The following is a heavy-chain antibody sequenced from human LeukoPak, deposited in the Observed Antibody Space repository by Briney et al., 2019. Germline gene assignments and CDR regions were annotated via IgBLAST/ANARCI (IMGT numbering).Heavy chain of an antibody. Sequence: GGSLRLSCAASGFTFSRYWMHWVRQAPGKGLVWVSRINNDGSSASYVDSVKGRFTISRDNAKNTLFLQMNSLRAEDTAVYYCARRGTGHGMDVWGQGTTVIVSS. J-gene: IGHJ6*02. V-gene: IGHV3-74*01. D-gene: IGHD1-1*01. CDR3: ARRGTGHGMDV. CDR2: INNDGSSA. CDR1: GFTFSRYW.